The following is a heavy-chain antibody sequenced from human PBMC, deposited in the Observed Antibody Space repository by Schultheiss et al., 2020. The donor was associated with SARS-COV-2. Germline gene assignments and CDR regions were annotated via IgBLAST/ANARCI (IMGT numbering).Heavy chain of an antibody. Sequence: GGSLRLSCAASGFTFSSYEMNWVRQAPGKGLEWVSYISSSGSTIYYADSVKGRFTISRDNAKNSLYLQMNSLRAEDTAVYYCALSSDYYYYYGMDVWGQGTTVTVSS. J-gene: IGHJ6*02. V-gene: IGHV3-48*03. D-gene: IGHD6-6*01. CDR1: GFTFSSYE. CDR3: ALSSDYYYYYGMDV. CDR2: ISSSGSTI.